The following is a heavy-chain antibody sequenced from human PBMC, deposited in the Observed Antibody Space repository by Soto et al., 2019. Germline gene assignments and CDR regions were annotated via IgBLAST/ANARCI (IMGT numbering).Heavy chain of an antibody. CDR1: GDSISSGSY. Sequence: ETLSLTCTVSGDSISSGSYWGWIRQPPGEGPEWIASIYHGGTTFYNPSLKSRISISVDTSKNQFSLRLTSVTAADTATYYCARVHVMVVAGSTFDYWGPGTLVTVSS. J-gene: IGHJ4*03. CDR2: IYHGGTT. CDR3: ARVHVMVVAGSTFDY. V-gene: IGHV4-38-2*02. D-gene: IGHD6-19*01.